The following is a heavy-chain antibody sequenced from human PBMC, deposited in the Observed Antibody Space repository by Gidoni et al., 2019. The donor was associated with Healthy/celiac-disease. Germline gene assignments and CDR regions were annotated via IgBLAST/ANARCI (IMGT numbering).Heavy chain of an antibody. CDR1: GGPFSSYS. CDR3: AREGSYDYGGNLDY. J-gene: IGHJ4*02. D-gene: IGHD4-17*01. V-gene: IGHV1-69*04. Sequence: QVQLVQSGAEVKKPWSSVQVSCKASGGPFSSYSISWVRQAPGQGLEWMGRIIPILGKANYAKKVQGRVTITADKSTSTAYMELSSLRSEDTAVYYCAREGSYDYGGNLDYWGQGTLVTVSS. CDR2: IIPILGKA.